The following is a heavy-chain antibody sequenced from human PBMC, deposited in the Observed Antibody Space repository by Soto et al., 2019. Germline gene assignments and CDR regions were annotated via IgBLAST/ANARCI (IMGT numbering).Heavy chain of an antibody. Sequence: QVQLVESGGGVVQPGRSLRLSCAASGFTFSSYGMHWVRQAPGKGLEWVAVISYDGSNKYYADSVKGRFTISRDNSKNTLYLQMNSLRAEDTPVYYCATSGAFYGMDVWGQGTTVTVSS. CDR1: GFTFSSYG. CDR3: ATSGAFYGMDV. CDR2: ISYDGSNK. J-gene: IGHJ6*02. V-gene: IGHV3-30*03.